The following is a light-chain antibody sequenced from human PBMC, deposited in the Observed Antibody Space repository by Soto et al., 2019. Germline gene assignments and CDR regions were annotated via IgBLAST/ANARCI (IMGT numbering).Light chain of an antibody. V-gene: IGKV1-12*01. Sequence: DIQMSQTPSSVSASVGDRVTITCRASQDSSSWLAWFQQKPGKAPKLLIYAASSLQSGVPSRFSGSGSGTDFTLTISSLQPEDVATYYCQQANSFPITFGQGTRLEIK. CDR1: QDSSSW. CDR3: QQANSFPIT. CDR2: AAS. J-gene: IGKJ5*01.